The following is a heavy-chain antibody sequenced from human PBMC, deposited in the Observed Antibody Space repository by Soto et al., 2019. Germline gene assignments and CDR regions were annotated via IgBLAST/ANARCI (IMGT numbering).Heavy chain of an antibody. Sequence: GGSLGLSCAVSGFTFSNYWMHWVRQAPGKGLVWVSRISSSSSYIYYADSVKGRFTISRDNAKNSLYLQMNSLRAEDTAVYYCARVTVMEFFYYYYGMDVWGQGTTVTVSS. D-gene: IGHD4-17*01. CDR3: ARVTVMEFFYYYYGMDV. J-gene: IGHJ6*02. CDR2: ISSSSSYI. V-gene: IGHV3-21*01. CDR1: GFTFSNYW.